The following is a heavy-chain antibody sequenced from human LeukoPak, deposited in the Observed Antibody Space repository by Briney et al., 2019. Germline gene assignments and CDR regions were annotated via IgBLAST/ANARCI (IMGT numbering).Heavy chain of an antibody. J-gene: IGHJ6*03. CDR2: IIPIFGTA. V-gene: IGHV1-69*05. Sequence: ASVKVSCKASGGTFSSYAISWARQAPGQGLEWMGGIIPIFGTANYAQKFQGRVTITTDESTSTAYMELSSLRSEDTAVYYCANSRSYCSSTSCSHTYYYYYMDVWGKGTTVTVSS. CDR1: GGTFSSYA. D-gene: IGHD2-2*01. CDR3: ANSRSYCSSTSCSHTYYYYYMDV.